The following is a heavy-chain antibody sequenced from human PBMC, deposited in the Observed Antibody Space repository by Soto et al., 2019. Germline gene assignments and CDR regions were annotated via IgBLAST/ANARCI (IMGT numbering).Heavy chain of an antibody. V-gene: IGHV4-34*01. D-gene: IGHD2-8*02. CDR3: ARDKITGLFDY. CDR2: INHSGST. J-gene: IGHJ4*02. Sequence: QVQLQQWGAGLLKPSETLSLTCAVYGGSFSGYYWTWIRQPPGTGLEWIGEINHSGSTNYNPSPNXXVPISVDTSPHPFSLTLTSVTSAHTAVYYCARDKITGLFDYWGQGTLVTVSS. CDR1: GGSFSGYY.